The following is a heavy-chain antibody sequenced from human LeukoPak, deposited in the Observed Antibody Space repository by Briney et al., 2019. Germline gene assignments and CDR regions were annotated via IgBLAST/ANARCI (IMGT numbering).Heavy chain of an antibody. V-gene: IGHV3-7*01. CDR3: ARPLMYYYGSETYFWFDP. Sequence: GGSLRLSCAASGFTFSSYWMGWVRQAPGKGLEWVANIKQDGSEQYYVDSVKGRFTISRDNAKNSLSLQMNSLGAEDTAVYYCARPLMYYYGSETYFWFDPWGQGTLVTVSS. D-gene: IGHD3-10*01. J-gene: IGHJ5*02. CDR2: IKQDGSEQ. CDR1: GFTFSSYW.